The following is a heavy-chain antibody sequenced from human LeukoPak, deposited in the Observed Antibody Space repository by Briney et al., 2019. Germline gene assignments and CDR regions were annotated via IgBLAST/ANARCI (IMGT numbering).Heavy chain of an antibody. V-gene: IGHV4-34*01. CDR3: ARDRGIAVAGTDFDY. J-gene: IGHJ4*02. D-gene: IGHD6-19*01. Sequence: PSETLSLTCAVYGGSFSGYYWSWIHQPPGKGLEWIGEINHSGSTNYNPSLKSRVTISVDTSKNQFSLKLSSVTAADTAVYYCARDRGIAVAGTDFDYWGQGTLVTVSS. CDR2: INHSGST. CDR1: GGSFSGYY.